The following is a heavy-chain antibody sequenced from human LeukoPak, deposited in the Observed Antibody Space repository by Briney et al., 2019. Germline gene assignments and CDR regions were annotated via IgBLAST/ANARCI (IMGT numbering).Heavy chain of an antibody. CDR1: GFTFSSYA. V-gene: IGHV3-30-3*01. Sequence: GGSLRLSCAASGFTFSSYAMHWVRQAPGKGLEWVAVISYDGSNKYYADSVKGRFTISRDNSKNTLYLQMNSLRAEDTAVYYCARRDLDYWGQGTLVTVSS. J-gene: IGHJ4*02. CDR2: ISYDGSNK. CDR3: ARRDLDY.